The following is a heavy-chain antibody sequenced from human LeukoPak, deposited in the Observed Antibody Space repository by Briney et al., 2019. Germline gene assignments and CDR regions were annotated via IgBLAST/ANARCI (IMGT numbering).Heavy chain of an antibody. V-gene: IGHV4-38-2*01. J-gene: IGHJ4*02. CDR3: AREVEWELLPYYFDY. D-gene: IGHD1-26*01. CDR1: GYSISSGYY. Sequence: SETLSLTCAVSGYSISSGYYWGWIRQPPGKGLEWIGSIYHSGSTYYNPSLKSRVTISVDTSKNQFSLKLSSVTAAGTAVYYCAREVEWELLPYYFDYWGQGTLVTVSS. CDR2: IYHSGST.